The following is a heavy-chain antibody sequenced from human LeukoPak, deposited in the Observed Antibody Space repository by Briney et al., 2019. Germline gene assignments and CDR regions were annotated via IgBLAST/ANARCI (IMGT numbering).Heavy chain of an antibody. CDR3: ARLTYSSSPLTN. D-gene: IGHD6-6*01. Sequence: GESLKISCKGSGYSFTNYWIGWVRQMPGKGLEWMGIIYPGDSDTRYSPSFQGQVTISADKSIRNAYLQWDSLKASDTAMYYCARLTYSSSPLTNWGQGTLVTVSS. CDR2: IYPGDSDT. CDR1: GYSFTNYW. V-gene: IGHV5-51*01. J-gene: IGHJ4*02.